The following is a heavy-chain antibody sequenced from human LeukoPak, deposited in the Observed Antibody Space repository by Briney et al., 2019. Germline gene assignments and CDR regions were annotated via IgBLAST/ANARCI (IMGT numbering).Heavy chain of an antibody. CDR1: GGPFSDF. V-gene: IGHV4-34*01. D-gene: IGHD3-10*01. CDR3: ARRYYYNLGSFPFDF. J-gene: IGHJ4*02. CDR2: IHNSGTT. Sequence: PSETLSLTCAVSGGPFSDFWSWIRQSSGKGLEWIGEIHNSGTTNYNPSLNSRVTISEDTSKNQFYLNLSSVTAADTAVYYCARRYYYNLGSFPFDFWGQGTLVTVSS.